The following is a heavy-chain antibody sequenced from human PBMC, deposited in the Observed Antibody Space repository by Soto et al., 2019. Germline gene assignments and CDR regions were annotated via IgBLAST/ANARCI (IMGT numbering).Heavy chain of an antibody. Sequence: QVQLQESGPGLVKPSQTLSLTCTVSGGSISPGGYYWTWIRQHPGKGLEWIGYIYYSGSTYCNPSLQSRVTISVDTSKNQFSLKLSSVTAADTAVYYCARGLSVTLFDNWGQGTLVTVS. V-gene: IGHV4-31*03. CDR1: GGSISPGGYY. CDR3: ARGLSVTLFDN. CDR2: IYYSGST. J-gene: IGHJ4*02. D-gene: IGHD4-17*01.